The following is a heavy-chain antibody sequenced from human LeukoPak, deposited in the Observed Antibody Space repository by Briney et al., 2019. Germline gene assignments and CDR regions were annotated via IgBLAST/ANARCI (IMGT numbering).Heavy chain of an antibody. J-gene: IGHJ5*02. CDR2: IYYSGST. D-gene: IGHD6-13*01. Sequence: SETLSLTCTVSGGSISSSSYYWGWIRQPPGKGLEWIGRIYYSGSTNYNPSLKSRVTISVDTSKNQFSLKLSSVTAADTALYYCARLCPTRAATGPEGGSWGQGTLVTVSS. V-gene: IGHV4-39*01. CDR1: GGSISSSSYY. CDR3: ARLCPTRAATGPEGGS.